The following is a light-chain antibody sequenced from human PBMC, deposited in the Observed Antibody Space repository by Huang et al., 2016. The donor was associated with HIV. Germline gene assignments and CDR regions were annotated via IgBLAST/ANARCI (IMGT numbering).Light chain of an antibody. J-gene: IGKJ2*01. CDR2: SAS. CDR3: QQSYSTPYT. V-gene: IGKV1-39*01. CDR1: QSITNY. Sequence: DIQMTQSPSSLSASIGDRVTITCRASQSITNYLNWYQQRPGKAPKLLIFSASTLPSGVSSRFTGTGSGTDFSLTISALQAEDFAIYFCQQSYSTPYTFGQGTKLEIK.